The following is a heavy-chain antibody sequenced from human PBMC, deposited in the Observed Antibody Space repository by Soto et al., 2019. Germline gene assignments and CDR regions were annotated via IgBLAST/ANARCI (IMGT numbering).Heavy chain of an antibody. V-gene: IGHV4-34*01. Sequence: PSETLSLTCAVYGGSFSGYYWSWLRQPPGKGLERIGEINHSGSTNYNPSLKSRITISVDTSKNQFSLKVRSVTAADTAVYYCARGLNYVVYWGQGTLVTVSS. D-gene: IGHD3-16*01. CDR3: ARGLNYVVY. CDR1: GGSFSGYY. CDR2: INHSGST. J-gene: IGHJ4*02.